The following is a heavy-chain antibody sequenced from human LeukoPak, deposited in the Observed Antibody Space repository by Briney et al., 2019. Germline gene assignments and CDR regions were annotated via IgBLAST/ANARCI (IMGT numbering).Heavy chain of an antibody. CDR1: GGTFSSYA. J-gene: IGHJ1*01. D-gene: IGHD2-21*02. Sequence: SVKVSCKASGGTFSSYAISWVRQAPGQGLEWMGGIIPIFGTANYAQKFQGRVTITADESTSTAYMELSSLRSEDTAVYYCASLLLAYCGGDCFEYFQHWGQGTLVTVSP. CDR2: IIPIFGTA. CDR3: ASLLLAYCGGDCFEYFQH. V-gene: IGHV1-69*13.